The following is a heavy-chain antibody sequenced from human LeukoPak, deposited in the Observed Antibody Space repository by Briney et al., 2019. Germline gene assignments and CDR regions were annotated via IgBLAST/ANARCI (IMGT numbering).Heavy chain of an antibody. Sequence: ASVKVSRKASSYTFTDYHINWVRQAPGQGLEYMGWISTYTGYTNYAQNLQGRVTMTADTSTNTGYMELRSLTSDDTAVYYCARDNVGRYGMDVWGQGTTVTVSS. CDR3: ARDNVGRYGMDV. CDR2: ISTYTGYT. D-gene: IGHD2-8*01. V-gene: IGHV1-18*01. CDR1: SYTFTDYH. J-gene: IGHJ6*02.